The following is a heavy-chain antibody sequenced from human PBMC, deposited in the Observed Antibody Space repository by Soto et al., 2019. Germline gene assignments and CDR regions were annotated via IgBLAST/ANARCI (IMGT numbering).Heavy chain of an antibody. J-gene: IGHJ6*02. CDR3: ARGGYDFWSDSERGMDV. D-gene: IGHD3-3*01. Sequence: SETLSLTCTVSGGSISSGGYYWSRIRQHPGKGLEWIGYIYYSGSTYYNPSLKSRVTISVDTSKNQFSLKLSSVTAADTAVYYCARGGYDFWSDSERGMDVWGQGTTVTVSS. V-gene: IGHV4-31*03. CDR1: GGSISSGGYY. CDR2: IYYSGST.